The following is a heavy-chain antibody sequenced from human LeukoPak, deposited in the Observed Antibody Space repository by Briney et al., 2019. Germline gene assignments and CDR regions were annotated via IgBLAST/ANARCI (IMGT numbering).Heavy chain of an antibody. Sequence: GGSLRLSCAASEFTFSSYAMSWVRQAPGKGLEWVANIKQDGSEKYYVDSVKGRFTISRDNAKNSLYLQMNSLRAEDTAVYYCGSIGSSWYEDYCGQGTLVTVSS. D-gene: IGHD6-13*01. CDR1: EFTFSSYA. J-gene: IGHJ4*02. CDR3: GSIGSSWYEDY. CDR2: IKQDGSEK. V-gene: IGHV3-7*01.